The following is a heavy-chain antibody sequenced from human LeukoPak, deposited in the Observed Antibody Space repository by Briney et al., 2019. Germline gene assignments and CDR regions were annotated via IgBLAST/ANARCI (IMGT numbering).Heavy chain of an antibody. J-gene: IGHJ3*02. CDR1: GYTFTSYD. Sequence: ASVKVSCKASGYTFTSYDINWVRQATGQGLEWMGWMNPNSGNTGYAQKFQGRVAMTRDTSTSIVYMELSSLRSEDTAVYYCASCGSGGSWDAFDIWGQGAMVTVSS. V-gene: IGHV1-8*01. CDR3: ASCGSGGSWDAFDI. CDR2: MNPNSGNT. D-gene: IGHD2-15*01.